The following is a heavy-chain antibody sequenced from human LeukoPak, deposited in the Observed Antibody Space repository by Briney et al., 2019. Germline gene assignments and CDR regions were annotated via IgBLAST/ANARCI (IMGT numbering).Heavy chain of an antibody. Sequence: SETLSLTCTVSGGSISSYYWSRIRQPPGKGLEWIGEINHSGSTNYNPSLKSRVTISVDTSKNQFSLKLSSVTAADTAVYYCARGSVVDDAFDIWGQGTMVTVSS. D-gene: IGHD2-15*01. CDR1: GGSISSYY. CDR3: ARGSVVDDAFDI. V-gene: IGHV4-34*01. J-gene: IGHJ3*02. CDR2: INHSGST.